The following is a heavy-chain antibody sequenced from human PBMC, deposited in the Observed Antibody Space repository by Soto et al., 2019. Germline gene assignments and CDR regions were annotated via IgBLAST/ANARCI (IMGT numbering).Heavy chain of an antibody. Sequence: QVQLQESGPGLVKPSQTLSLTCTVSGGSISSGDYYWSWIRQPPGKGLEWIGYIYYSGSTYYNPPLNSRVTVSVDTSKNQFSLMLSSVTAADTAVYYCARERPDGSRLDPWGQGTLVTVSS. V-gene: IGHV4-30-4*01. CDR3: ARERPDGSRLDP. CDR1: GGSISSGDYY. CDR2: IYYSGST. D-gene: IGHD6-13*01. J-gene: IGHJ5*02.